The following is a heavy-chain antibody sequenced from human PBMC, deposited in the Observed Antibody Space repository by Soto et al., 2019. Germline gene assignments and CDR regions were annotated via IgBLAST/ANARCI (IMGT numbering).Heavy chain of an antibody. Sequence: SETLSLTCTVSGGSISSSSYYWGWIRQPPGKGLEWIGSIYYSGSTYYNPSLKSRVTISVDTSKNQFSLKLSSVTAADTAAYYCSTGMRIAVAGTGAFDIWGQGTMVTVSS. V-gene: IGHV4-39*01. CDR1: GGSISSSSYY. CDR2: IYYSGST. CDR3: STGMRIAVAGTGAFDI. D-gene: IGHD6-19*01. J-gene: IGHJ3*02.